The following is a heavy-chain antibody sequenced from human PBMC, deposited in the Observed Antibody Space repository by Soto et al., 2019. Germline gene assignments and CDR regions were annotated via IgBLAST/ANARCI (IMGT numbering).Heavy chain of an antibody. CDR3: ARAHGSGWGAFDI. J-gene: IGHJ3*02. V-gene: IGHV4-30-2*01. Sequence: SETLSLTCAVSGGSISSGGYSWCWIRQPPGKGLEWIGYIYHSGSTYYNPSLKSRVTISVDRSKNQFSLKLSSVTAADTAVYYCARAHGSGWGAFDIWGQGTMVTVSS. D-gene: IGHD3-10*01. CDR1: GGSISSGGYS. CDR2: IYHSGST.